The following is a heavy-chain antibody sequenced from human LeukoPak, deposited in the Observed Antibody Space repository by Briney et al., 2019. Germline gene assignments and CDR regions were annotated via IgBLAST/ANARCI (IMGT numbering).Heavy chain of an antibody. D-gene: IGHD3-22*01. CDR3: ARVGYYDSSGYYYIRHPLDY. V-gene: IGHV1-2*02. Sequence: ASVKVSCKASGYTFTGHYMHWVRQAPGQGLEWMGWINPNSGVTNYAQKFQGRVTMTRDTSISTAYMDMSRLRSDDTAVYYCARVGYYDSSGYYYIRHPLDYWGQGTLVTVSS. CDR2: INPNSGVT. J-gene: IGHJ4*02. CDR1: GYTFTGHY.